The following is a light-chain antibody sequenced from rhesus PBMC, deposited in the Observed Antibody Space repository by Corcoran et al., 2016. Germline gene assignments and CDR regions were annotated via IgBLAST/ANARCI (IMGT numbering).Light chain of an antibody. J-gene: IGKJ4*01. V-gene: IGKV2-104*02. Sequence: DIVMTQTPLSLPVTPGEPASISCRSSQSLLDSEDGNTYLDWYLQKPGQSPQLLIYEVSNRASGVPDRFRGSGSDNDFTLKISRVEAEDVGVYYCMQALEFPLTFGGGTKVEIK. CDR3: MQALEFPLT. CDR1: QSLLDSEDGNTY. CDR2: EVS.